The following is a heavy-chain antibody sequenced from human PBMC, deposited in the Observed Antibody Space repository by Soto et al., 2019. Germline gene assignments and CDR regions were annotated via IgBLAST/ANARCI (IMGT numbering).Heavy chain of an antibody. Sequence: GGSLRLSCAASGFTFSSYSMNWVRQAPGKGLEWVSSISSSSSYIYYADSVKGRFTISRDNAKNSLYLQMNSLRAEDTAVYYCARDREVVTPDYFDYWGQGTLVTVSS. V-gene: IGHV3-21*01. CDR1: GFTFSSYS. D-gene: IGHD2-21*02. CDR3: ARDREVVTPDYFDY. J-gene: IGHJ4*02. CDR2: ISSSSSYI.